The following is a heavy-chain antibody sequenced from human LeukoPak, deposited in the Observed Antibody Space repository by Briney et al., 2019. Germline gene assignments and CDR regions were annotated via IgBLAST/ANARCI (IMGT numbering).Heavy chain of an antibody. Sequence: RAGGSLRLSCAAAGFTFSSYAMSWVRQAPGKGLEWVSAISGSGGSTYYADSVKGRFTISRDNSKNTLYLQMHSMRTEDTAVYYCAKNHNTYYDYVWGSYRGGIYFDYWGQGTLVTVSS. CDR1: GFTFSSYA. CDR3: AKNHNTYYDYVWGSYRGGIYFDY. D-gene: IGHD3-16*02. CDR2: ISGSGGST. J-gene: IGHJ4*02. V-gene: IGHV3-23*01.